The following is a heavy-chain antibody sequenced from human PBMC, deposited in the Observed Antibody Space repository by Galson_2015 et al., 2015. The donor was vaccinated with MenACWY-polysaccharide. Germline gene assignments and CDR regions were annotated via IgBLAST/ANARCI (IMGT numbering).Heavy chain of an antibody. CDR3: ARVRYCPGNCQFDY. V-gene: IGHV3-23*01. D-gene: IGHD2-15*01. Sequence: SLRLSCAASGFTFSNYAMRWVRQAPGKGLEWVSTIGGSGSNTHYADSVKGRFTISRDNSKNTLSLQMNSLRAEDTAVYYCARVRYCPGNCQFDYWRQGTMVAVSS. CDR1: GFTFSNYA. J-gene: IGHJ4*02. CDR2: IGGSGSNT.